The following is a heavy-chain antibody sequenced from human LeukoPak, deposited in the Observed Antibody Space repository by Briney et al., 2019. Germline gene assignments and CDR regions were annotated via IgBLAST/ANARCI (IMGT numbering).Heavy chain of an antibody. CDR3: ARDSGERGSGSYLIAY. Sequence: PSETLSLTCTVSGGSISNYYWNWIRQPPGKGLEWIGYIYYTGSTNYNPSLKSRVTMSVDTSKNQFSLNLQSVTPDNTAVYYCARDSGERGSGSYLIAYWGQGTLVTVSS. CDR2: IYYTGST. CDR1: GGSISNYY. D-gene: IGHD3-10*01. J-gene: IGHJ4*02. V-gene: IGHV4-59*01.